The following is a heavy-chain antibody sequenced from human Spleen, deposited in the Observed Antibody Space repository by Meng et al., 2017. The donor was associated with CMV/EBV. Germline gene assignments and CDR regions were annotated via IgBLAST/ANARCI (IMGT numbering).Heavy chain of an antibody. CDR3: AREPASYSYGSSRGYYYYGMDV. CDR1: GGAFNTYS. D-gene: IGHD5-18*01. J-gene: IGHJ6*02. V-gene: IGHV1-2*02. Sequence: ASVKVSCKASGGAFNTYSITWVRQAPGQGLQWVGGINPHRGGTNYAQNFQGRVTMTSDTSINTAYMELSRLTSDDSAVYYCAREPASYSYGSSRGYYYYGMDVWGQGTTVTVSS. CDR2: INPHRGGT.